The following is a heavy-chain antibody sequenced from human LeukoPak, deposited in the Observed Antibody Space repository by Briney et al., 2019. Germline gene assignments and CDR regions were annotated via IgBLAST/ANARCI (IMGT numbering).Heavy chain of an antibody. CDR2: INPNSGGT. V-gene: IGHV1-2*02. D-gene: IGHD6-13*01. J-gene: IGHJ4*02. Sequence: ASVKVSCKASGYTFTGYYMHWVRQAPGQGLEWMGWINPNSGGTNYAQKFQGRVTMTRDTSISTAYMELSRLRSDDTAVYYCARGPIAAADYNSVVDYWGQGTLVTVSS. CDR3: ARGPIAAADYNSVVDY. CDR1: GYTFTGYY.